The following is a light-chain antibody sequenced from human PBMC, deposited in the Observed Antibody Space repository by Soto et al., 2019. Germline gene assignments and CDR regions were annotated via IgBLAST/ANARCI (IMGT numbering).Light chain of an antibody. CDR3: QQYENLPT. CDR1: QNINNY. J-gene: IGKJ5*01. Sequence: DIQMTQPTSSLSASVGDRVTITCQASQNINNYLNWYQQKPGRAPKLLIYDASNLEAGVPSRFRGSGSGTDFTFTISRLQPEDIATYYCQQYENLPTFGQGTRLEIK. CDR2: DAS. V-gene: IGKV1-33*01.